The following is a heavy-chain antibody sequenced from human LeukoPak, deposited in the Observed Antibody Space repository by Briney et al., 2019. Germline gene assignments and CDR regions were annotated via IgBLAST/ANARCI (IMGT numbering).Heavy chain of an antibody. CDR3: ARDGYDFWSGYYKGMDV. J-gene: IGHJ6*02. Sequence: ASVKVSCKASGYTFTSYAMHWVRQAPGQRLGWMGWINAGNGNTKYSQKFQGRVTITRDTSASTAYMELSSLRSEDTAVYYCARDGYDFWSGYYKGMDVWGQGTTVTVSS. D-gene: IGHD3-3*01. V-gene: IGHV1-3*01. CDR1: GYTFTSYA. CDR2: INAGNGNT.